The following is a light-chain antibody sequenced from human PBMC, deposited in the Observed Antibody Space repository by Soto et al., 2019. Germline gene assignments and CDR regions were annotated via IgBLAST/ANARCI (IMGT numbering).Light chain of an antibody. CDR2: EVS. Sequence: QSALAQPASVSGSLGQSITISCTGTSSDVGAYEYVSWYQQHPGKVPKLLIYEVSDRPPGISDRFSGSKSGNTASLTISRLQSEDEADYYCYSYTAFNTRVFGTGTKLTVL. V-gene: IGLV2-14*01. J-gene: IGLJ1*01. CDR1: SSDVGAYEY. CDR3: YSYTAFNTRV.